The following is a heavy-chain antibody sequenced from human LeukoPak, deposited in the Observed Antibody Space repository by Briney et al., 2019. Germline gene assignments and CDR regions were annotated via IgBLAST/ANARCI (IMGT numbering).Heavy chain of an antibody. D-gene: IGHD1-14*01. V-gene: IGHV1-8*01. CDR2: VHPNSGNT. J-gene: IGHJ5*02. CDR3: ARGPRNDP. CDR1: GYPFTTWE. Sequence: SVKVSCKTSGYPFTTWEINWVRQAAGQGLEWMGWVHPNSGNTAYAQKFQGRVTMTRDTSISTAYMELSGLRFDDTAVYFCARGPRNDPWGQGTLVTVST.